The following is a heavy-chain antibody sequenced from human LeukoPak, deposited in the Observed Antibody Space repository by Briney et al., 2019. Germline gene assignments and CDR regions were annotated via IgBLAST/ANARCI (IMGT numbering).Heavy chain of an antibody. CDR2: IYYSGST. CDR1: GGSISSYY. CDR3: AREVTVWLGDLHGDFFDY. V-gene: IGHV4-59*01. D-gene: IGHD3-10*01. J-gene: IGHJ4*02. Sequence: PSETLSLTCTVSGGSISSYYWTWIRQPPGKGLEWIGSIYYSGSTNYNPSLKSRVTTSVDTSNNQFSLRLSSVTAADTAVYYCAREVTVWLGDLHGDFFDYWGQGLLVTVSP.